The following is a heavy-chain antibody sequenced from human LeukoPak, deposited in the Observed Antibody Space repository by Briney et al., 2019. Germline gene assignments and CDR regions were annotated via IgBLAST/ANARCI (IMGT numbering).Heavy chain of an antibody. CDR1: GGSISSGGYY. Sequence: SQTLSLTCTVSGGSISSGGYYWSWIRQPPGKGLEWIGYIYYSGSTNYNPSLKSRVTISVDTSKNQFSLKLSSVTAADTAVYYCARLGSSGYGAFDIWGQGTMVTVSS. V-gene: IGHV4-61*08. CDR3: ARLGSSGYGAFDI. CDR2: IYYSGST. J-gene: IGHJ3*02. D-gene: IGHD6-19*01.